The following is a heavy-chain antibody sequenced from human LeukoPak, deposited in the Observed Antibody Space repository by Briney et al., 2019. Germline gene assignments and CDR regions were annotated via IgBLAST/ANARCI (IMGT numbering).Heavy chain of an antibody. D-gene: IGHD4-23*01. V-gene: IGHV1-18*01. CDR2: ISAYNGNT. J-gene: IGHJ3*02. CDR1: DYTFTSYG. Sequence: GASVKVSCKASDYTFTSYGISWVRQAHGQGLEWMGWISAYNGNTNYAQKLQGRVTMTTDTSTSTAYMELRSLRSDDTAVYYCARDPMTTVVTPTDAFDIWGQGTMVTVSS. CDR3: ARDPMTTVVTPTDAFDI.